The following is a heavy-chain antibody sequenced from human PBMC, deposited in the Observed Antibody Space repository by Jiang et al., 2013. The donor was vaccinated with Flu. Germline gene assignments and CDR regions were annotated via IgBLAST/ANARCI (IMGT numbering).Heavy chain of an antibody. CDR3: ARDSGYYDSSGYQY. Sequence: QLVESGGGLVQPGGSLRLSCAASGFTFSSYWMSWVRQAPGKGLEWVANIKQDGSEKYYVDSVKGRFTISRDNAKNSLYLQMNSLRAEDTAVYYCARDSGYYDSSGYQYWGQGTLVTVSS. CDR1: GFTFSSYW. D-gene: IGHD3-22*01. CDR2: IKQDGSEK. V-gene: IGHV3-7*01. J-gene: IGHJ4*02.